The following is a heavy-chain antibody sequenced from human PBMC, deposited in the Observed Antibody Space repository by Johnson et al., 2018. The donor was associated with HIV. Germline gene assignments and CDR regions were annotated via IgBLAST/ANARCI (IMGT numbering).Heavy chain of an antibody. CDR2: MWYDGSNK. D-gene: IGHD3-22*01. CDR3: ARDVRGYYDSSGYPYLDAFDI. CDR1: AFTFSRYW. Sequence: QVQLVESGGGLVQPWGSLRLSCASSAFTFSRYWMTWVRQAPGKGLEWVAVMWYDGSNKYYADSVKGRFTISRDNSKNTLYLQMNSLRAEDTALYYCARDVRGYYDSSGYPYLDAFDIWGQGTMVTVSS. V-gene: IGHV3-33*08. J-gene: IGHJ3*02.